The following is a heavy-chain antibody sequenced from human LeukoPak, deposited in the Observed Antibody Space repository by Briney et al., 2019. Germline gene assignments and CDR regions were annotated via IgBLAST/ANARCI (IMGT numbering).Heavy chain of an antibody. Sequence: GGSLRLSCAASGFTFSNSVMHWVRQAPGKGLEWVAVISYDEFYADSVKGRFSISRDNPKSTLYLQMNSLRPEDTAVYYCAKDTKMAVIFDSFDIWGQGTMVTVSS. V-gene: IGHV3-30*18. CDR3: AKDTKMAVIFDSFDI. CDR1: GFTFSNSV. D-gene: IGHD2-8*01. CDR2: ISYDE. J-gene: IGHJ3*02.